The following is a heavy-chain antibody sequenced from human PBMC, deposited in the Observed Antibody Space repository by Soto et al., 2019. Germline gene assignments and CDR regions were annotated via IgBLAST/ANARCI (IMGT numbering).Heavy chain of an antibody. Sequence: PGGSLRLSCAASGFTFSSYSMNWVRQAPGKGLEWVSSISSSSSYIYYADSVKGRFTISRDNAKNSLYLQMYSLRAEDTAVYYCARSVTIFGVVILYYFDYWGQGTLVTVSS. CDR3: ARSVTIFGVVILYYFDY. J-gene: IGHJ4*02. V-gene: IGHV3-21*01. D-gene: IGHD3-3*01. CDR2: ISSSSSYI. CDR1: GFTFSSYS.